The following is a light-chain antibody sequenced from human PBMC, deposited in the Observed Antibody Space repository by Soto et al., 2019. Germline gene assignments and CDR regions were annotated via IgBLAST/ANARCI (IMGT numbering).Light chain of an antibody. J-gene: IGLJ2*01. V-gene: IGLV1-44*01. CDR1: NSNIGATS. CDR3: AAWDDILNGPA. CDR2: FND. Sequence: QSALTQPPSASGTPGQRVTISCSGDNSNIGATSVNWYQQFPGTAPRLLIYFNDQRPSGVPDRFSASKSGTSASLAISGLQYEDGADYYCAAWDDILNGPALGGGTKLTVL.